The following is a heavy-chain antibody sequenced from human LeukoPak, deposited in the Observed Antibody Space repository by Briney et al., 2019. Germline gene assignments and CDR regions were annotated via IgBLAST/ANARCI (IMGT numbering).Heavy chain of an antibody. V-gene: IGHV4-34*01. Sequence: PGGSLRLSCAASGFTFDDYGMSWIRQPPGKGLEWIGEINHSGSTNYNPSPKSRVTISVDTSKNQFSLKLSSVTAADTAVYYCARQGVWGSYRYTRYYFDYWGQGTLVTVSS. D-gene: IGHD3-16*02. CDR1: GFTFDDYG. CDR3: ARQGVWGSYRYTRYYFDY. J-gene: IGHJ4*02. CDR2: INHSGST.